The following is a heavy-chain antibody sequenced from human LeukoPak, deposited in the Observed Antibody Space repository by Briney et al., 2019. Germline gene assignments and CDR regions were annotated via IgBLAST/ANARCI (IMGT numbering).Heavy chain of an antibody. CDR1: GYTFTNYG. CDR2: ISGNNGNT. Sequence: ASVKVSCKASGYTFTNYGLTWVRQAPGQGLEWMGWISGNNGNTHYAQKIQGRVTMTTDTSTSTAYMELRSLGSGDTAVYYCARLYDFRSGYYPHFDYWGQGTLVTVSS. CDR3: ARLYDFRSGYYPHFDY. D-gene: IGHD3-3*01. J-gene: IGHJ4*02. V-gene: IGHV1-18*01.